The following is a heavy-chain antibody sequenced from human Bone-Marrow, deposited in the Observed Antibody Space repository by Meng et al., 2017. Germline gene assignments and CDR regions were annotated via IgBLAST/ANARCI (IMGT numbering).Heavy chain of an antibody. CDR1: GGSFSGYY. D-gene: IGHD3-10*01. V-gene: IGHV4-34*01. CDR2: INHSGST. CDR3: ARVLSSYYYGSGSLDAFDI. J-gene: IGHJ3*02. Sequence: GSLRLSCAVYGGSFSGYYWSWIRQPPGKGLEWIGEINHSGSTNYNPSLKSRVTISVDTSKNQFSLKLSSVTAADTAVYYCARVLSSYYYGSGSLDAFDIWGQGTMVTVSS.